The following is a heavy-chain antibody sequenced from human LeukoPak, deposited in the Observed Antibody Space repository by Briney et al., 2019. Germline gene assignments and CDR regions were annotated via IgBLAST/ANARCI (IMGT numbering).Heavy chain of an antibody. Sequence: ASVKVSCKASGYTFTSYDINWVRQATGQGLEWMGWMNPNSGNTGYAQKFQGRVTMTRNTSISTAYMELSSLRSEDTAVHYCAREKHYSGRTRWFDPWGQGTLVTVSS. CDR2: MNPNSGNT. CDR3: AREKHYSGRTRWFDP. V-gene: IGHV1-8*01. D-gene: IGHD1-26*01. J-gene: IGHJ5*02. CDR1: GYTFTSYD.